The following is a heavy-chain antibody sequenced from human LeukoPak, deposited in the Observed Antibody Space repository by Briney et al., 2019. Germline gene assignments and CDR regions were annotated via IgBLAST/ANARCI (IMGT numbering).Heavy chain of an antibody. CDR3: TRWGLLVGAANCFDP. CDR2: IYYSGST. J-gene: IGHJ5*02. D-gene: IGHD2-15*01. CDR1: GGSISSGGYY. V-gene: IGHV4-31*03. Sequence: PSQTLSLTCTVSGGSISSGGYYWSWIRQHPGKGLEWIGYIYYSGSTYYNPSLKSRVTISVDTSKNHFSLKLSSVTAADTAVYYCTRWGLLVGAANCFDPWGQGTLVTVSS.